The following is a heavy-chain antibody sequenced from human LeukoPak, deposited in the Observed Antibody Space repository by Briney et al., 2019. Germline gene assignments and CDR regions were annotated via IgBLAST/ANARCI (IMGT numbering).Heavy chain of an antibody. CDR3: AKDTGPLMITFGGVVISYFDY. Sequence: GGSLRLSCAGSGFIFSNYAMSWVRQAPRKGLEWVSGIKGNGFDTYYADSVKGRFTVSRDNSKNTLSLQMNSLSAEDTAVYYCAKDTGPLMITFGGVVISYFDYWGQGALVTVSS. V-gene: IGHV3-23*01. J-gene: IGHJ4*02. CDR1: GFIFSNYA. CDR2: IKGNGFDT. D-gene: IGHD3-16*01.